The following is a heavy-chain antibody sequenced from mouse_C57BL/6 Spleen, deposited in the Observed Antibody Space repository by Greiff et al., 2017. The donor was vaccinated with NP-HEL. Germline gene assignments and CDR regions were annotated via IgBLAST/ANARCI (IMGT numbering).Heavy chain of an antibody. J-gene: IGHJ3*01. V-gene: IGHV6-6*01. D-gene: IGHD2-1*01. CDR2: IRNKANNHAT. Sequence: EVKVEESGGGLVQPGGSMKLSCAASGFTFSDAWMDWVRQSPEKGLEWVAEIRNKANNHATYYAESVKGRFTISRDDSKSSVYLQMNSLRAEDTGIYYCTRRGDLLWAFAYWGQGTLVTVSA. CDR3: TRRGDLLWAFAY. CDR1: GFTFSDAW.